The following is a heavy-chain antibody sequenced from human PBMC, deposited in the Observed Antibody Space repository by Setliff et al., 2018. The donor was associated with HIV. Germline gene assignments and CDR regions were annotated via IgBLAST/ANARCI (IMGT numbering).Heavy chain of an antibody. V-gene: IGHV4-31*03. CDR3: ARDAGKGNCSGGRCFGFNYYYYLDV. CDR2: IYYSGST. CDR1: GGSISSGGYY. J-gene: IGHJ6*03. D-gene: IGHD2-15*01. Sequence: PSETLSLTCTVSGGSISSGGYYWSWIRQHPGKGLEWIGYIYYSGSTYYNPSLKSRVTISVDTSKHQFSLKLSSVTAADTALYYCARDAGKGNCSGGRCFGFNYYYYLDVWGKGTTVTVSS.